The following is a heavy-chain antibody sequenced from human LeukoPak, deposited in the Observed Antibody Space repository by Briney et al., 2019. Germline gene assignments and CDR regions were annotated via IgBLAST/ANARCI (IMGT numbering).Heavy chain of an antibody. Sequence: SETLSLTCSVSGDSIRSVHYYWGWIRQPPGRGLEWIGSIYDTGSTYYNPSLKSRVTIFVDTSKNQFSLRLTSVTAADTAMYYCARQNHCIGTNWFDPWCQGTLVTVSS. CDR2: IYDTGST. J-gene: IGHJ5*02. CDR1: GDSIRSVHYY. CDR3: ARQNHCIGTNWFDP. D-gene: IGHD1-1*01. V-gene: IGHV4-39*01.